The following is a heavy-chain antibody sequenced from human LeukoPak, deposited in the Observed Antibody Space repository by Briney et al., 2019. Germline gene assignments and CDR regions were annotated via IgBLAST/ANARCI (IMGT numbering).Heavy chain of an antibody. Sequence: SVTVSCTASGYTFTSYGISWVRQAPGQGLEWMGGIIPIFGTANYAQKFQGRVTITADESTSTAYMELSSLRSEDTAVYYCARAEGSVDYWGQGTLVTVSS. CDR2: IIPIFGTA. J-gene: IGHJ4*02. V-gene: IGHV1-69*13. CDR3: ARAEGSVDY. CDR1: GYTFTSYG. D-gene: IGHD3-10*01.